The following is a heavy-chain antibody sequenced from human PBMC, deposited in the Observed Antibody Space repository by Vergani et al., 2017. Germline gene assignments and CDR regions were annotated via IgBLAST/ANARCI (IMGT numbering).Heavy chain of an antibody. CDR2: IDPRDSST. V-gene: IGHV5-10-1*03. D-gene: IGHD3-22*01. J-gene: IGHJ4*02. CDR1: GYSFTSYW. CDR3: ASVNYYDSSGYYPYFDC. Sequence: EVQLVQSGAEVKKPGESLRISCKGSGYSFTSYWIIWVRQMPGKGLEWMGMIDPRDSSTNYSPSFQGHVTMSADKAISTAYLQWSSLKASDTAMYYCASVNYYDSSGYYPYFDCWGQGTLVTVSS.